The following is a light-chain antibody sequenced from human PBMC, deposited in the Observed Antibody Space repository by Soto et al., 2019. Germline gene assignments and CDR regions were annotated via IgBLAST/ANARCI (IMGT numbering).Light chain of an antibody. CDR1: QSVSSK. CDR3: QQCNNWPWT. V-gene: IGKV3-15*01. J-gene: IGKJ1*01. Sequence: EIVMTQSPATLSVSPGERATLSCRASQSVSSKLAWYQQKPGQAPRLLIYAASTRATGIPARFSGSGSGTEFTLTISSLQSEDFAVYYCQQCNNWPWTFGQGTKVDIK. CDR2: AAS.